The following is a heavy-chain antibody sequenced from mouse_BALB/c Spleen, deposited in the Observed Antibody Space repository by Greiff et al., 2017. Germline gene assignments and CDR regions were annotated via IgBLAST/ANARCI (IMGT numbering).Heavy chain of an antibody. CDR3: ASRGGYYDFTYAMDY. Sequence: QVQLKESGPGLVAPSQSLSITCTVSGFSLTSYGVHWVRQPPGKGLEWLGVIWAGGSTNYNSALMSRLSISKDNSKSQVFLKMNSLQTDDTAMYYCASRGGYYDFTYAMDYWGQGTSVTVSS. CDR2: IWAGGST. V-gene: IGHV2-9*02. CDR1: GFSLTSYG. D-gene: IGHD2-4*01. J-gene: IGHJ4*01.